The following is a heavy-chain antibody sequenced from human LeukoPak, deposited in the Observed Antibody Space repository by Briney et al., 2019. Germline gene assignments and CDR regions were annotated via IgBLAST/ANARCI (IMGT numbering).Heavy chain of an antibody. Sequence: ASVTVSCKASGYTFTGYYMHWVRQAPGQGLEWMGWINPNSGGTNYAQKFQGRVTMTRDTSISTAYMELSRLRSDDTAVYYCARGLDCSSTSCDDYWGQGTLVTVSS. CDR1: GYTFTGYY. V-gene: IGHV1-2*02. CDR3: ARGLDCSSTSCDDY. J-gene: IGHJ4*02. D-gene: IGHD2-2*01. CDR2: INPNSGGT.